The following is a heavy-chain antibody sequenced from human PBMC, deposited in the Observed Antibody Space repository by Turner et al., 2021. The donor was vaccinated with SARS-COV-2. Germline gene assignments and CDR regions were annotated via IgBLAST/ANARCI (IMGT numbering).Heavy chain of an antibody. CDR1: GGSFSGYY. CDR2: IHPSGST. J-gene: IGHJ4*02. V-gene: IGHV4-34*01. D-gene: IGHD2-21*02. CDR3: SRGDDSRKSGLL. Sequence: QVHLQQWGAGLLKPSETLSLTCAVYGGSFSGYYWTWSRQPPGKGLEWIGEIHPSGSTYYNPSLKSRVTISQDTSKSQFSLNLSSVTAADTAVYHCSRGDDSRKSGLLWGQGTLVTVSS.